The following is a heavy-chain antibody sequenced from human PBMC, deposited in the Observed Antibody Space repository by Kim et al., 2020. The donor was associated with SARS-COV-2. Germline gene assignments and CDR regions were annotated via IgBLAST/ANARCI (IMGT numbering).Heavy chain of an antibody. J-gene: IGHJ4*02. D-gene: IGHD1-26*01. Sequence: SVKGRCTISRDNAKNSLYLQMNSLRAEDTAVYYCAREAVGATDLMRVYDYWGQGTLVTVSS. CDR3: AREAVGATDLMRVYDY. V-gene: IGHV3-11*06.